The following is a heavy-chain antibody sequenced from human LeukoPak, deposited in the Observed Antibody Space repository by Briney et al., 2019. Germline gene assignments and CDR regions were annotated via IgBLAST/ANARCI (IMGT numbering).Heavy chain of an antibody. D-gene: IGHD6-13*01. V-gene: IGHV4-39*01. CDR2: IYYSGST. Sequence: PSETLSLTCTVSGGSISSSSYYWGWVRQPPGKGLEWIGRIYYSGSTYYNPSLKSRVTISVDTSKNQFSLKLSSVTAADTAVYYCARLKIAAAGTPPDYYYYGMDVWGQGTTVTVSS. CDR1: GGSISSSSYY. CDR3: ARLKIAAAGTPPDYYYYGMDV. J-gene: IGHJ6*02.